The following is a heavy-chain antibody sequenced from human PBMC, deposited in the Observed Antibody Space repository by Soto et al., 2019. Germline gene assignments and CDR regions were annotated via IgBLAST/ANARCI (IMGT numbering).Heavy chain of an antibody. D-gene: IGHD3-16*01. CDR3: THMRGWGLYGMDV. CDR1: GFSLSTSGVG. CDR2: VYSNDDK. J-gene: IGHJ6*02. Sequence: QITLKESAPTLVKPTQTLTLTCTFSGFSLSTSGVGVGWIRQPPGKALEWLALVYSNDDKRISPSVKSRLIITKDTSKHQVADTRINMDPVDTAKNYCTHMRGWGLYGMDVKAQGTTVNVSS. V-gene: IGHV2-5*01.